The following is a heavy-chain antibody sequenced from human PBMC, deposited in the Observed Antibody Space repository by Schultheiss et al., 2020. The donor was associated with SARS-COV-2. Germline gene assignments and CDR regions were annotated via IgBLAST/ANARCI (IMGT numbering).Heavy chain of an antibody. J-gene: IGHJ4*02. D-gene: IGHD3-10*01. Sequence: SETLSLTCSVSGGSITSENWWTWVRQPPGKGLEWIGLIYHGGATTYNPSLKSRVAISVDTSENQFSLKLSSVSAADTAVYYCARGWFDYYFDYWGQGALVTVSS. CDR3: ARGWFDYYFDY. CDR2: IYHGGAT. V-gene: IGHV4-4*02. CDR1: GGSITSENW.